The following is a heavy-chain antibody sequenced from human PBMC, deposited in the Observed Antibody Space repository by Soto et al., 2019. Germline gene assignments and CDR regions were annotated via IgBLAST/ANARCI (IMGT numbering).Heavy chain of an antibody. D-gene: IGHD5-12*01. V-gene: IGHV3-7*01. CDR2: MKQDGSDK. CDR3: ARGGSTHFSL. CDR1: GFPFSNYW. J-gene: IGHJ4*02. Sequence: GGSLRLSCAASGFPFSNYWMSWVRQAPGKGLEWVASMKQDGSDKYYVDSVKGRFTISRDNAKSSLYMEMNTLRAEDTAVYYCARGGSTHFSLWGQGTLVTVSS.